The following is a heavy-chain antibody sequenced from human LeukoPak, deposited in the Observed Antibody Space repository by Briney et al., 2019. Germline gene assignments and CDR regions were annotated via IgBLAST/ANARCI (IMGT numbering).Heavy chain of an antibody. D-gene: IGHD3-3*01. CDR2: ISYDGSNK. CDR1: GFTFSSYA. V-gene: IGHV3-30-3*01. J-gene: IGHJ5*02. CDR3: ARGRPTGIAIFGVVIQNWFDP. Sequence: PGRSLRLSCAASGFTFSSYAMHWVRQAPGKGLEWVAVISYDGSNKHYADSVKGRFTISRDNSKNTLYLQMNSLRAEDTAVYYCARGRPTGIAIFGVVIQNWFDPWGQGTLVTVSS.